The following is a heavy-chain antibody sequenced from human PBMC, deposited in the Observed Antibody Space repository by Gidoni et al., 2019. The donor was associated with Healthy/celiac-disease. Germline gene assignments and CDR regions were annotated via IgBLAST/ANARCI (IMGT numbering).Heavy chain of an antibody. V-gene: IGHV3-30*07. D-gene: IGHD6-6*01. J-gene: IGHJ6*02. Sequence: DSVKGRFTISRDNSKNTLYLQMNSLRAEDTAVYYCARENGVSSSSYGEVYYYYGMDVWGQGTTVTVSS. CDR3: ARENGVSSSSYGEVYYYYGMDV.